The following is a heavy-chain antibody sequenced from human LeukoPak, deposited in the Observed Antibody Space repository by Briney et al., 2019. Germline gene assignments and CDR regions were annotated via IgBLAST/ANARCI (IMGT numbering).Heavy chain of an antibody. CDR2: TYYSGST. J-gene: IGHJ6*02. CDR1: GGSISSSSYY. Sequence: SETLSLTCTVSGGSISSSSYYWGWIRQPPGKGLEWIGSTYYSGSTYYNPSLKSRVTISVDTSKNQFSLKLSSVTAADTAVYYCARSTYYDYVWGSYFSSPGMDVWGQGTAVTVSS. V-gene: IGHV4-39*07. CDR3: ARSTYYDYVWGSYFSSPGMDV. D-gene: IGHD3-16*01.